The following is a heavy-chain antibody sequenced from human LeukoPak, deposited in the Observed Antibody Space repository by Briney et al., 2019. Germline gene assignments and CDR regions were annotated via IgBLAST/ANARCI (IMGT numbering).Heavy chain of an antibody. Sequence: PGGSLRPSCAASGFSFSNAWMSWVRQAPGKGLEWVSYISSSSSTIYYADSVKGRFTISRDNAKNSLYLQMNSLRDEDTAVYYCARKDWFDPWGQGTLVTVSS. CDR2: ISSSSSTI. V-gene: IGHV3-48*02. CDR1: GFSFSNAW. J-gene: IGHJ5*02. CDR3: ARKDWFDP.